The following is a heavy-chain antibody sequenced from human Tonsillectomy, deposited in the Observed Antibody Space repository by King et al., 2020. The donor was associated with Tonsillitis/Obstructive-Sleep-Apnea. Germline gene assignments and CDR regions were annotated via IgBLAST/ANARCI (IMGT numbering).Heavy chain of an antibody. CDR1: GFTFSSYA. CDR2: ISGSGGST. Sequence: VQLVESGGGLVQPGGSLRLSCAASGFTFSSYAMSWVRQAPGKGLEWVSAISGSGGSTYYADSVKGRFTISRDNSKNTLYMQMNSLRAEDTAVYHSAKTMGFYYYYGMDVWGQGTTVTVSS. V-gene: IGHV3-23*04. CDR3: AKTMGFYYYYGMDV. J-gene: IGHJ6*02.